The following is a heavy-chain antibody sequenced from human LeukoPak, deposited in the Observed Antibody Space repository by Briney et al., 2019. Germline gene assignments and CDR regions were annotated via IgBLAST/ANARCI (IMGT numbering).Heavy chain of an antibody. CDR2: ISSSGSTI. CDR3: ARASLGELSFFDY. CDR1: GFTFSSYE. Sequence: GGSLRLSCTASGFTFSSYEMNWVRQAPGKGLEWVSYISSSGSTIYYADSVKGRFTISRDNAKNSLYLQMNSLRAEDTAVYYCARASLGELSFFDYWGQGTLGTVSS. V-gene: IGHV3-48*03. D-gene: IGHD3-16*02. J-gene: IGHJ4*02.